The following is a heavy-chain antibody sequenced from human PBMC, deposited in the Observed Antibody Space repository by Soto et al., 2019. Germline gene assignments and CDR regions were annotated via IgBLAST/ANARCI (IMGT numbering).Heavy chain of an antibody. CDR1: GFTFSSYS. CDR3: ARGPYGDIRYGMDV. Sequence: PGGSLRLSCAASGFTFSSYSMNWVRQAPGKGLEWVSSISSSSSYIYYADSVKGRFTISRDNAKNSLYLQMNSLRAEDTAVYYCARGPYGDIRYGMDVWGQGTTVTVSS. CDR2: ISSSSSYI. V-gene: IGHV3-21*01. J-gene: IGHJ6*02. D-gene: IGHD4-17*01.